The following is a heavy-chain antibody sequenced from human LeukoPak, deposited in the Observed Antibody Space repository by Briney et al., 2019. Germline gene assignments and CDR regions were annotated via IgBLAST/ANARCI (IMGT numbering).Heavy chain of an antibody. CDR1: GYTFTGYY. D-gene: IGHD6-19*01. Sequence: GASVKVSCKASGYTFTGYYMHWVRQAPGQGLEWMGWINPNSGGTNYAQKFQGRVTMTRDTSISTAYMELSRLRSDDTAVYYCARDSGIAVAGRGGVDIWGQGTMVTVSS. CDR3: ARDSGIAVAGRGGVDI. J-gene: IGHJ3*02. CDR2: INPNSGGT. V-gene: IGHV1-2*02.